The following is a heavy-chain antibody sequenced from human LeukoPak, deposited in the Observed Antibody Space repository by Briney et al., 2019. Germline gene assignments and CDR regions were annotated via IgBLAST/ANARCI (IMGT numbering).Heavy chain of an antibody. J-gene: IGHJ6*03. D-gene: IGHD6-19*01. CDR1: GDSVSSNSAA. Sequence: SQTLSLTCAISGDSVSSNSAAWNWIRQSPSRGLEWLGRTYYRSKWYNDYAVSVKSRITINPDTSKNQFSLQLNSVTPEDTAVYYCAMAGSGWWGRYYYYYMDVWGKGITVTVSS. CDR2: TYYRSKWYN. CDR3: AMAGSGWWGRYYYYYMDV. V-gene: IGHV6-1*01.